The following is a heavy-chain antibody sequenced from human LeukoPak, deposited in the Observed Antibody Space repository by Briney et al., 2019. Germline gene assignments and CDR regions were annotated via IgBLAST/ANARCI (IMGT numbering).Heavy chain of an antibody. CDR1: GFAFSSYA. V-gene: IGHV3-30-3*01. CDR2: ISYDGSGQ. D-gene: IGHD4-23*01. J-gene: IGHJ4*02. Sequence: GGSLRLSCAASGFAFSSYAIHWVRQAPGKGLEWVAFISYDGSGQYYTDSVKGRFTISRDNSKSTLYLQMNSLGHEDTAVYYCARERYGGSYYFDYWGQGTLVTVSS. CDR3: ARERYGGSYYFDY.